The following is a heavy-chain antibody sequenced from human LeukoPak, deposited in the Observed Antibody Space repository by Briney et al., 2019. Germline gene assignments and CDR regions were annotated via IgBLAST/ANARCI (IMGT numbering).Heavy chain of an antibody. Sequence: PGGSLRLSCAASGFTFSSYAMSWVRQAPGKGLDWVSAISGSGGSTYYADSVKGRFTISRDNSKNTLYLQMNSLGAEDTAVYYCARLWFGEIFFDYWGQGTLVTVSS. CDR3: ARLWFGEIFFDY. CDR1: GFTFSSYA. J-gene: IGHJ4*02. CDR2: ISGSGGST. D-gene: IGHD3-10*01. V-gene: IGHV3-23*01.